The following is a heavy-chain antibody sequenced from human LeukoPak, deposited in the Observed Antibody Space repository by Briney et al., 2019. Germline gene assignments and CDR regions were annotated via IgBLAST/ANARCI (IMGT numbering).Heavy chain of an antibody. Sequence: PGGSLRLSCAASGFTFSDYYMSWIRQAPGKGLEWVSYISSSGSTIYYADSVKGRFTISRDNAKNSLYLQMNSLRAEDTAVYYCARDIIAFKVYGSGWPFDYWGQGTLVTVSS. J-gene: IGHJ4*02. D-gene: IGHD6-19*01. CDR2: ISSSGSTI. V-gene: IGHV3-11*04. CDR3: ARDIIAFKVYGSGWPFDY. CDR1: GFTFSDYY.